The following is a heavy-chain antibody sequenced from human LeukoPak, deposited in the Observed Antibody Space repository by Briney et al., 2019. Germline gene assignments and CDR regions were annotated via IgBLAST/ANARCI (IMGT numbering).Heavy chain of an antibody. D-gene: IGHD1-26*01. V-gene: IGHV3-30*18. CDR1: GFSFSSYG. J-gene: IGHJ4*02. CDR3: AKVWSVGATIYYFDY. CDR2: ISYDGSDK. Sequence: SLTVSCAASGFSFSSYGMHWVRQAPGKGLEWVAVISYDGSDKYHAESVKGRWTISRDNSKNTLYLQMNSLRAEDTAVYYCAKVWSVGATIYYFDYWGQGTLVTVSS.